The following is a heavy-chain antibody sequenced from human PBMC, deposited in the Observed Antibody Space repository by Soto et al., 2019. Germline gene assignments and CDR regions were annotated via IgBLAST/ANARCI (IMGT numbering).Heavy chain of an antibody. V-gene: IGHV3-30-3*01. Sequence: GGSLRLSCAASGFTFSSYAMHWVRQAPGKGLEWVAVISYDGSNKYYADSVKGRFTISRDNSKNTLYLQMNSLRAEDTAVYYCARDRTQWLVDLGYYGMDVWGQGTTVTVSS. J-gene: IGHJ6*02. D-gene: IGHD6-19*01. CDR3: ARDRTQWLVDLGYYGMDV. CDR1: GFTFSSYA. CDR2: ISYDGSNK.